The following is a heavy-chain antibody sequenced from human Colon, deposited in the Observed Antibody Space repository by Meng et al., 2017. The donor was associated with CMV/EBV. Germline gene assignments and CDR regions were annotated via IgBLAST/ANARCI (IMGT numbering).Heavy chain of an antibody. D-gene: IGHD4-23*01. J-gene: IGHJ4*02. CDR2: ISPSSNTI. V-gene: IGHV3-48*04. CDR3: ARAAVGGNDGFDY. Sequence: GESLKISCEGSGFMFSYYWMNWVRQAPGKGLEWLSYISPSSNTIDYADSVRGRFTISRDNAKNSLYLQMNSLTAEDTAVYYCARAAVGGNDGFDYWGQGTLVTVSS. CDR1: GFMFSYYW.